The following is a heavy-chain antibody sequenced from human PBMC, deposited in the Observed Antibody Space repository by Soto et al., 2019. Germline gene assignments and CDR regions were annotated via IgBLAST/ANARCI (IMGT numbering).Heavy chain of an antibody. D-gene: IGHD3-9*01. CDR1: GGTFNNYG. CDR2: IIPMIGRT. CDR3: ASCDYYVLTGYSYDD. Sequence: QVQLVQSGAEVKKPGSSVKVSCKASGGTFNNYGMGWVRQAPGQGLEWMGGIIPMIGRTNYAQKFQGRLTLTADAYKSTAYMELRRLRSDDTAVYYCASCDYYVLTGYSYDDWGQGTLVPVSS. J-gene: IGHJ4*02. V-gene: IGHV1-69*01.